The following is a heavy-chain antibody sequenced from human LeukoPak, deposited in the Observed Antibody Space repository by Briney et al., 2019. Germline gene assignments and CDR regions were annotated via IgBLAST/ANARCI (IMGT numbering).Heavy chain of an antibody. V-gene: IGHV3-23*01. J-gene: IGHJ4*02. Sequence: PGASLRLSCAASGFTFSNYAMSWVRQAPGKGLEWVSAIVGSGASTYYADSVKGRFTISRDNSKHTLYLQMNSLRAEDTALYYCAKWGDYDVLTGYYDSDYWGQGTLVTVSS. CDR2: IVGSGAST. CDR1: GFTFSNYA. D-gene: IGHD3-9*01. CDR3: AKWGDYDVLTGYYDSDY.